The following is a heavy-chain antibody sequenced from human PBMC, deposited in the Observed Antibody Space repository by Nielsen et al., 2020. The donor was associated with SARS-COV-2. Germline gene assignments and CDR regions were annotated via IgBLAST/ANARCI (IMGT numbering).Heavy chain of an antibody. CDR3: GKGGFCSGTSCYRVYYMDV. CDR1: GFTFSNYA. Sequence: GESLKISCAASGFTFSNYAMTWVRQAPGKGLEWVSSITGTGGNTHFADSVKGRFTISRDNSKSTLYLQINNLRVEDTAIYYCGKGGFCSGTSCYRVYYMDVWGKGTTVTVSS. D-gene: IGHD2-15*01. V-gene: IGHV3-23*01. J-gene: IGHJ6*03. CDR2: ITGTGGNT.